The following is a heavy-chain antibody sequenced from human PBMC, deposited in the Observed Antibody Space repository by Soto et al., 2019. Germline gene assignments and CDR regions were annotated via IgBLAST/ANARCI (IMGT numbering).Heavy chain of an antibody. Sequence: EVRLVESGGCMVQPGRSLRLSCAASGFTFHNYAMHWVRQAPGKGLEWVSGIHWKSVTFDYADSVKGRFTISRDNAKNSLYLQMDSVRGEDTAFYFCARDHDEDFRYDLDYFAYWGQGTLVTVSS. CDR2: IHWKSVTF. CDR3: ARDHDEDFRYDLDYFAY. CDR1: GFTFHNYA. D-gene: IGHD5-12*01. J-gene: IGHJ4*02. V-gene: IGHV3-9*01.